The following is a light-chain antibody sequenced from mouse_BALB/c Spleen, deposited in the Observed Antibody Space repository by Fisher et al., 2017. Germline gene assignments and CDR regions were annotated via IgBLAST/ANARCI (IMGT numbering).Light chain of an antibody. CDR3: VQYAQFPLT. CDR1: QDINSY. Sequence: DIVLTQSPSSMYASLGERVTITCKASQDINSYLSWFQQKPGKSPKTLIYRANRLVDGVPSRFSGSGSGADYSLTISSLESEDFADYYCVQYAQFPLTFGAGTKLELK. V-gene: IGKV14-111*01. CDR2: RAN. J-gene: IGKJ5*01.